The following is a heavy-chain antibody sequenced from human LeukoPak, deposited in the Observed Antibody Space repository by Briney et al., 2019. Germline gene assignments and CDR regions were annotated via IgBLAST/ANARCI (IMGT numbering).Heavy chain of an antibody. V-gene: IGHV1-2*02. CDR1: GYTFSSYD. J-gene: IGHJ5*02. CDR2: INPNSGGT. CDR3: ARSKESVAALFDP. Sequence: ASVKVSCKASGYTFSSYDINWVRQAPGQGLEWMGWINPNSGGTNYAQKFQGRVTMTRDTSISTAYMELSRLRSDDTAVYYCARSKESVAALFDPWGQGTLVTVSS. D-gene: IGHD2-15*01.